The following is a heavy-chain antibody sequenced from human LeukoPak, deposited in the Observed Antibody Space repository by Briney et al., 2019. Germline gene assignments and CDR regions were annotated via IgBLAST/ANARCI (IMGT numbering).Heavy chain of an antibody. D-gene: IGHD1-14*01. Sequence: GVSLRLSCAASGFTFSSYAMHWVRQAPGKGLEWVAVISYDGSNKYYADSVRGRFTISRDNSKNTLYLQMNSLRGEDTAVYYCARGTQADQCVNYFDHWGQGTLVTVSS. CDR2: ISYDGSNK. V-gene: IGHV3-30*04. J-gene: IGHJ4*02. CDR1: GFTFSSYA. CDR3: ARGTQADQCVNYFDH.